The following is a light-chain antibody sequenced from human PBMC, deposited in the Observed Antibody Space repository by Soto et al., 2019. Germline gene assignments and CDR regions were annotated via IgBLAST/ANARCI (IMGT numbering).Light chain of an antibody. J-gene: IGKJ1*01. V-gene: IGKV1-5*01. CDR2: DAS. CDR1: QSISMW. Sequence: DIPMTQSPSTLSPSVGDRVTITCRASQSISMWLAWYQQKPGKAPKLLIYDASTLESGVPSRFSGSGSGTEFTLTISSLQPDDFATYYCQQKNSYPWTFGQGTKVEIK. CDR3: QQKNSYPWT.